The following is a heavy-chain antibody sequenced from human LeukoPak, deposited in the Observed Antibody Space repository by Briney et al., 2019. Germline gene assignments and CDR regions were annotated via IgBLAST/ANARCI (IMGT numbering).Heavy chain of an antibody. D-gene: IGHD3-22*01. J-gene: IGHJ4*02. CDR1: GFTLSNAW. Sequence: GGSLRLSCKASGFTLSNAWIHWVRQAPGKGLEWGAVISYDGSQKNYADSVEGRFTISRDNSKNTLYLQMNSLRAEDTAVFYCAKNMYYSDSSGYYLPVFWGQGTLVTVSS. V-gene: IGHV3-30*18. CDR3: AKNMYYSDSSGYYLPVF. CDR2: ISYDGSQK.